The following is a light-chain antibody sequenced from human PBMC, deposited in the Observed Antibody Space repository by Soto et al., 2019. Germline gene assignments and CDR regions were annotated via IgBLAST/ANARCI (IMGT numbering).Light chain of an antibody. J-gene: IGKJ4*01. V-gene: IGKV3-15*01. Sequence: EIVLTQSPVTLSLSPGERATLSCRASQSVSSYLAWYQQKPGQAPRLLMYGASTRATGMPASFSGSGSGTEFILTISSLQSEDFAVYYCQQYHKWPLTFGGGTKVDIK. CDR1: QSVSSY. CDR2: GAS. CDR3: QQYHKWPLT.